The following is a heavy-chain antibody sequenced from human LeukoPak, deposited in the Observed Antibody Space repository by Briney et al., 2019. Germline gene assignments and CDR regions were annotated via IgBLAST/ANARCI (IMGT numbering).Heavy chain of an antibody. V-gene: IGHV4-39*01. CDR3: GTTVTTLGAFDI. CDR1: GGSITNNNYY. D-gene: IGHD4-17*01. J-gene: IGHJ3*02. Sequence: ASETLSLTGTVSGGSITNNNYYWGWIRQPPGKGLEWIGSIYYSGRTYYNPSLKSRLTMSVDTSKNQFSLKLSSVTAADTAVYYCGTTVTTLGAFDIWGQGTMVTVSS. CDR2: IYYSGRT.